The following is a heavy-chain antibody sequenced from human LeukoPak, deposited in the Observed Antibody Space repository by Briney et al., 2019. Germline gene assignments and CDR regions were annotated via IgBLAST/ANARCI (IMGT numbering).Heavy chain of an antibody. Sequence: SETLSLTCTVSGGSISSSSYYWGWIRQPPGKGLEWIGSIYYSGSTYYNPSLKSRVTISVDTSKNQFSLKLSSVTAADTAVYYCARHSALARGIFGVVPFDYWGQGTLVTVSS. CDR2: IYYSGST. J-gene: IGHJ4*02. CDR1: GGSISSSSYY. CDR3: ARHSALARGIFGVVPFDY. V-gene: IGHV4-39*01. D-gene: IGHD3-3*01.